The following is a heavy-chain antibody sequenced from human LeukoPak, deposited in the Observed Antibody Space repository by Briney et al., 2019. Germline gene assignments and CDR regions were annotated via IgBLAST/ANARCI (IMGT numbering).Heavy chain of an antibody. V-gene: IGHV4-4*07. D-gene: IGHD5-18*01. Sequence: SETLSLTCTVSGGSISSYYWSWIRQPAGKGLEWIGRIYTSGSTNYNPSLKSRVTMSVDTSKNQFSLKLSSVTAADTAVYYCATSDTDDYDYYYMDVWGKGTTVTVSS. CDR3: ATSDTDDYDYYYMDV. CDR2: IYTSGST. J-gene: IGHJ6*03. CDR1: GGSISSYY.